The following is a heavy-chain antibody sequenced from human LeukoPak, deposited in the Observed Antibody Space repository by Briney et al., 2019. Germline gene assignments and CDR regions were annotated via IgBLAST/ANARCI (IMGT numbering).Heavy chain of an antibody. J-gene: IGHJ4*02. CDR3: AKARIAVAYYFDY. V-gene: IGHV3-30*02. CDR1: GFTFSSYG. Sequence: GGSLRLSCAASGFTFSSYGMHWVRQAPGKGLEWVAFIRYDGSNKYYADSVKGRFTISRDNSKNTLYLQMNSLRAEDTAVYYCAKARIAVAYYFDYWGQGTLVTVSS. CDR2: IRYDGSNK. D-gene: IGHD6-19*01.